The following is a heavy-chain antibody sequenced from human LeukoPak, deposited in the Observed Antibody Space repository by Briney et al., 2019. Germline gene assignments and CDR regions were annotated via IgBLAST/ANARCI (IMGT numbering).Heavy chain of an antibody. J-gene: IGHJ4*02. D-gene: IGHD3-10*01. CDR2: IYYSGST. Sequence: ASETLSLTCTVSGGSISSYYWSWIRQPPGKGLEWIGYIYYSGSTNYNPSLKSRVTISVDTSKNQFSLKLSSVTAADTAVYYCARDGEFGELPDYWGQGTLVTVSS. CDR1: GGSISSYY. CDR3: ARDGEFGELPDY. V-gene: IGHV4-59*01.